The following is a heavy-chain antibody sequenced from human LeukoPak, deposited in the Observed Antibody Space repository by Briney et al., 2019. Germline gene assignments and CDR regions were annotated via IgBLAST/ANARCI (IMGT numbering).Heavy chain of an antibody. D-gene: IGHD2-2*01. CDR2: MNPNSGNT. J-gene: IGHJ6*02. V-gene: IGHV1-8*01. CDR3: ARVGYCSSTSCYFTGYYYYGMGV. CDR1: GYTFTSYD. Sequence: ASVKVSCKASGYTFTSYDINWVRQATGQGLEWMGWMNPNSGNTGYAQKFQGRVTMTRNTSISTAYMELSSLRSEDTAVYYCARVGYCSSTSCYFTGYYYYGMGVWGQGTTVTVSS.